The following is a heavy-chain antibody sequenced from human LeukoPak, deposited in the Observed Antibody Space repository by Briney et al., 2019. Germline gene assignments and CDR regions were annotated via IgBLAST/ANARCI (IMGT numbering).Heavy chain of an antibody. CDR2: IYPGDSDT. CDR1: GYSFTSYW. J-gene: IGHJ4*02. CDR3: ARHVGYYGSGSYSLYYFDY. V-gene: IGHV5-51*01. Sequence: GESLKTSCKGSGYSFTSYWIGWVRQMPGKGLEWMGIIYPGDSDTRYSPSFQGQATISADKSISTAYLQWSSLKASDTAMYYCARHVGYYGSGSYSLYYFDYWGQGTLVTVSS. D-gene: IGHD3-10*01.